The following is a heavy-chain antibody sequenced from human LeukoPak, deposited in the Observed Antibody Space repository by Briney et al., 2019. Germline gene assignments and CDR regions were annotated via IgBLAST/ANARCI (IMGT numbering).Heavy chain of an antibody. CDR3: ARDPLRGVFDY. Sequence: EASVKVSCKASGYAFTSYYMHWVRQAPGQGLEWMGIINPSGGSTSYAQKFQGRVTMTRDTSTSTVYMELSSLRSEDTAVYYCARDPLRGVFDYWGQGTLVTVSS. V-gene: IGHV1-46*01. CDR1: GYAFTSYY. J-gene: IGHJ4*02. D-gene: IGHD3-16*01. CDR2: INPSGGST.